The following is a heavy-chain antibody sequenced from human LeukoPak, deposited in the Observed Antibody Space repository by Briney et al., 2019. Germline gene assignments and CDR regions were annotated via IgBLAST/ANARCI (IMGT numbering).Heavy chain of an antibody. V-gene: IGHV4-39*07. J-gene: IGHJ5*02. D-gene: IGHD3-9*01. CDR1: GGSISSSSYY. CDR2: IYYSGST. CDR3: ARDHLNMYFDWLLLYFDP. Sequence: SETLSLTCTVSGGSISSSSYYWGWIRQPPGKGLEWIGSIYYSGSTYYNPSLKSRVTISVDTSKNQFSLKLSSVTAADTAVYYCARDHLNMYFDWLLLYFDPWGQGTLVTVSS.